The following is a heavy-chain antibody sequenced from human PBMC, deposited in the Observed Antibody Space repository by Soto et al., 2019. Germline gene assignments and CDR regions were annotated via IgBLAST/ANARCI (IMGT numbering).Heavy chain of an antibody. CDR3: ARIKGYCGGDCYPQIDY. D-gene: IGHD2-21*02. CDR1: GGSFSGYY. J-gene: IGHJ4*02. Sequence: PSETLSLTCAVYGGSFSGYYWSWIRQPPGKGLEWIGEINHSGSTNYNPSLKSRVTISVDTSKNQFSLKLSSVTAADTAVYYCARIKGYCGGDCYPQIDYWGQGTLVTVSS. CDR2: INHSGST. V-gene: IGHV4-34*09.